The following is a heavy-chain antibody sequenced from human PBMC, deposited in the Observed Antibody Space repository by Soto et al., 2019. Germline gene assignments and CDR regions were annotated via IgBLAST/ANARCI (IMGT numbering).Heavy chain of an antibody. Sequence: ASVKVSCKASGYTFTSYAMHLVRQAPGQRLEWMGWINAGNGNTKYSQKFQGRVTITRDTSASTAYMELSSLRSEDTAVYYCARSSGWYVWFDPWGQGTLVTVSS. D-gene: IGHD6-13*01. V-gene: IGHV1-3*01. CDR1: GYTFTSYA. CDR3: ARSSGWYVWFDP. J-gene: IGHJ5*02. CDR2: INAGNGNT.